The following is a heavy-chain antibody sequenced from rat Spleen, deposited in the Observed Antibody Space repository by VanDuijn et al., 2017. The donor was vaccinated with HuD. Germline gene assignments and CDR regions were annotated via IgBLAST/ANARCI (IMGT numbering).Heavy chain of an antibody. Sequence: EVRLVESGGGLVRPGGSLKVSCEASGFTFSNFGMHWIRQAPTKGLEWVASISTGGGNTYYRDSVKGRFTISRDNAESTLYLQMDSLRSEDTATYYCTRRFDFDYWGQGVMVTVSS. CDR1: GFTFSNFG. D-gene: IGHD4-3*01. CDR3: TRRFDFDY. CDR2: ISTGGGNT. J-gene: IGHJ2*01. V-gene: IGHV5S13*01.